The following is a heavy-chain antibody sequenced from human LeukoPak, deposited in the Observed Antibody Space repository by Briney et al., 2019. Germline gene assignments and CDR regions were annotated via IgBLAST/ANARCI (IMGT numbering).Heavy chain of an antibody. Sequence: GGSLRLSCAASGFPYSSYWMSWVRQAPGKGLEWVANIKQDGGEKFYVDSVKGRFTISRDNAKNSLYLQMNSLRAEDTAVYYCAREDHSNYNYWGQGTLVTVSS. V-gene: IGHV3-7*01. J-gene: IGHJ4*02. CDR3: AREDHSNYNY. D-gene: IGHD4-11*01. CDR1: GFPYSSYW. CDR2: IKQDGGEK.